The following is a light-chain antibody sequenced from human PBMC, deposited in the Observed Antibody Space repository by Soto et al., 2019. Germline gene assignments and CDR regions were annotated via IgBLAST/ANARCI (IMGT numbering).Light chain of an antibody. J-gene: IGKJ1*01. Sequence: EIVMTQSPATLSVSPGERATLSCRASQSVSSKLAWYQQKPGQAPRLLIYGASTRATGIPARFSGTGSGTEFTLTISSLQSEDFALYYCQQYNDWPLTFGQGTKVEI. V-gene: IGKV3-15*01. CDR2: GAS. CDR3: QQYNDWPLT. CDR1: QSVSSK.